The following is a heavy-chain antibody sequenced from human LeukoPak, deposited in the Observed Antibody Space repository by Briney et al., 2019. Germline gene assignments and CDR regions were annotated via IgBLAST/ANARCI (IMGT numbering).Heavy chain of an antibody. Sequence: SVKVSCKASGGTFSSYAISWVRQAPGQGLEWMGGIIPIFGTANYAQKFQGRVTITADESTSTAYMELSSLRSEDTAVYYCAREGYSSSFGGNRGAFDIWGQGTMVTVSS. CDR3: AREGYSSSFGGNRGAFDI. V-gene: IGHV1-69*13. J-gene: IGHJ3*02. CDR2: IIPIFGTA. CDR1: GGTFSSYA. D-gene: IGHD6-6*01.